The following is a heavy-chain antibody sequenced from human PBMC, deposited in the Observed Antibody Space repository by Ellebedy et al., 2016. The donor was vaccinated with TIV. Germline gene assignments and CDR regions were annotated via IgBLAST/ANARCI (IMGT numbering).Heavy chain of an antibody. Sequence: ASVKVSCXVSGYTLTEVTIHWVRQAPGNGLEWMGGIDPEDGKTIYAQKFQGRVTMTEDTFTDTAYLELSSLRSEDSAVYYGGTGDWTFLGMDVWGPGTTVTVSS. CDR2: IDPEDGKT. V-gene: IGHV1-24*01. D-gene: IGHD2-21*02. CDR3: GTGDWTFLGMDV. CDR1: GYTLTEVT. J-gene: IGHJ6*02.